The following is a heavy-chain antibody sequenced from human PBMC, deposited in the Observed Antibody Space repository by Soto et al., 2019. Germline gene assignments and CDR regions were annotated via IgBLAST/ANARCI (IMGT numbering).Heavy chain of an antibody. CDR3: ARGRGSTGYLGREHYFDY. CDR1: GFSVTNNY. Sequence: EVQVVESGGGLVQPGGSLRLSCAASGFSVTNNYMNWVRQAPGKGLEWVSIIDIGGNTYYADSVKDRFTISRDNSRNTLYIHMDSLRAADTAVYYCARGRGSTGYLGREHYFDYWGQGTLVTVSP. V-gene: IGHV3-66*01. D-gene: IGHD2-2*01. CDR2: IDIGGNT. J-gene: IGHJ4*02.